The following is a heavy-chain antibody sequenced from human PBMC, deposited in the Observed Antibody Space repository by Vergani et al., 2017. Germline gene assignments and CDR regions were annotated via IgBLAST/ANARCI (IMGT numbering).Heavy chain of an antibody. Sequence: QVQLQQWGAGLLKPSETLSLTCAVYGGSFSGYYWSWIRQPPGKGLEWIGEINHSGSTNYNPSLKSRGTISVDTSKNQFSLKLSYVTAADTAVYYCASRAYSGYGRDYGGQGTLVTVSS. J-gene: IGHJ4*02. D-gene: IGHD5-12*01. V-gene: IGHV4-34*01. CDR1: GGSFSGYY. CDR2: INHSGST. CDR3: ASRAYSGYGRDY.